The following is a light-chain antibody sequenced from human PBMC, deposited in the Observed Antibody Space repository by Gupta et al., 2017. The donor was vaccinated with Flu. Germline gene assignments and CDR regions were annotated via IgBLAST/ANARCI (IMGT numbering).Light chain of an antibody. J-gene: IGKJ1*01. CDR3: QQYNIWPLWT. Sequence: ATLSVAPGERATLSCRASQSTYTNLAWYQQKPGRAPRLLIYGASTRATGIPARFSGSGSGTEFTLTISSLQSEDFAVYYCQQYNIWPLWTFGQGTKVEIK. CDR2: GAS. V-gene: IGKV3-15*01. CDR1: QSTYTN.